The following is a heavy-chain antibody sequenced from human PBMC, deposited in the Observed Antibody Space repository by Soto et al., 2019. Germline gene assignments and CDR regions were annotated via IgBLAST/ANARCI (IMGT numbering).Heavy chain of an antibody. Sequence: ASVEDSCKASRGTFSSYTISWVRQATGQGREWVGRISPNHGIANYAQKFQGRVTITADKSTSTAYMELRSLRSDDTAVYYCARDGIAVAGHYYYYGMDVWGQGTTVTVSS. CDR3: ARDGIAVAGHYYYYGMDV. V-gene: IGHV1-69*04. CDR1: RGTFSSYT. J-gene: IGHJ6*02. CDR2: ISPNHGIA. D-gene: IGHD6-19*01.